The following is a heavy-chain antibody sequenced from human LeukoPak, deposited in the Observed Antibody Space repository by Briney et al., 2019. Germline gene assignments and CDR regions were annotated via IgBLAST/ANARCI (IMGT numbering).Heavy chain of an antibody. V-gene: IGHV3-64*01. J-gene: IGHJ4*02. CDR1: GFTFSSYA. CDR3: ARDLRGSNAY. CDR2: ISSNGGST. D-gene: IGHD1-26*01. Sequence: GGSLRLSCAASGFTFSSYAMHWVRQAPGKGLEYVSGISSNGGSTNYANSVKGRFTISRDNSKNTLYLQMGSLRVEDMAVYYCARDLRGSNAYSGRGTLVTVSS.